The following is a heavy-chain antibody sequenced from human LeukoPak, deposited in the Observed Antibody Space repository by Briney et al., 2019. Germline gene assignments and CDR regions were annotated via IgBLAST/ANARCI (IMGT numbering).Heavy chain of an antibody. CDR2: ISYDGSNK. CDR3: ARDGQYCSSTSWYEFEGRFDP. V-gene: IGHV3-30*04. CDR1: GFTFSSYA. Sequence: PGGSLRLSCAASGFTFSSYAMHWVRQAPGKGLEWVAVISYDGSNKYYADSVKGRFTISRDNSKNTLYLQMNSLRAEDTAVYYCARDGQYCSSTSWYEFEGRFDPWGQGTLVTVSS. D-gene: IGHD2-2*01. J-gene: IGHJ5*02.